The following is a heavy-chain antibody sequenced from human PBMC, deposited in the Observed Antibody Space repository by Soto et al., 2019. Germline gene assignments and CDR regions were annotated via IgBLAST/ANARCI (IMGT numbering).Heavy chain of an antibody. CDR3: AKVFFGIAVAGFSFDY. J-gene: IGHJ4*02. CDR1: GFTFSSYA. D-gene: IGHD6-13*01. CDR2: ISSNGGST. Sequence: SGGSLRLSCAASGFTFSSYAMHWVRQAPGKGLEYVSAISSNGGSTYYANSVKGRFTISRDNSKNTLYLQMSSLRAQDTAVYYCAKVFFGIAVAGFSFDYWGQGTLVTVSS. V-gene: IGHV3-64*01.